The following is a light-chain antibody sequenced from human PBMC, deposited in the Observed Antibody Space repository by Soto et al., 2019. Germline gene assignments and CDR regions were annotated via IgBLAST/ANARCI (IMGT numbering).Light chain of an antibody. V-gene: IGKV3-20*01. CDR1: QYVSSTY. CDR2: GAS. Sequence: EIVLTQSPGTLSLSPGERATLSCRASQYVSSTYLAWYQQKPGQAPRLLIYGASSRATGIPDRFSGSGSGTGFTLTISRLEPEDFAVYYCQQYGSSPRTFGQGTKVEIK. J-gene: IGKJ1*01. CDR3: QQYGSSPRT.